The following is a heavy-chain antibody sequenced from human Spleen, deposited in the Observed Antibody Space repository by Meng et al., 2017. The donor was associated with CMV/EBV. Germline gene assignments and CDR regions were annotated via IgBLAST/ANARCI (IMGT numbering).Heavy chain of an antibody. Sequence: LRLSCTVSGGSISSGDYYWSWIRQPPGKGLEWIGYIYYSGSTYYNPSLKSRVTISVDTSKNQFSLKLSSVTAADTAVYYCARGGGYSSTWYGLSPDCWGQGTLVTVSS. D-gene: IGHD6-13*01. CDR2: IYYSGST. CDR1: GGSISSGDYY. V-gene: IGHV4-30-4*08. CDR3: ARGGGYSSTWYGLSPDC. J-gene: IGHJ4*02.